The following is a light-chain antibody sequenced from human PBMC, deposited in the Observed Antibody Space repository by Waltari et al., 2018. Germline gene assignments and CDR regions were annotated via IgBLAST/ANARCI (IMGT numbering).Light chain of an antibody. CDR3: HSRDSSGNVL. Sequence: SSELTQDPAVSVALGQTVRITCQGASLRTYYVSWFHQKPGQAPALGIYGKNNRPSGIPGRFSAASSGSTASLTIIGAQAEDEADYYCHSRDSSGNVLIGGGTKLTVV. J-gene: IGLJ2*01. CDR1: SLRTYY. CDR2: GKN. V-gene: IGLV3-19*01.